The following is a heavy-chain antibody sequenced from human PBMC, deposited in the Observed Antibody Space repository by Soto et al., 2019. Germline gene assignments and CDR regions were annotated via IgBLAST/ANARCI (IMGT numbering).Heavy chain of an antibody. CDR2: IYYSGST. Sequence: QLQLQESGPGLVKPSETLSLTCTVSGGSISSSSYYWGWIRQPPGKGLEWIGSIYYSGSTYYNPSLKSRVTISVDTSKNQFSLKLSSVTAADTAVYYCASSGSIAVSEYYFDYWGQGTLVTVSS. CDR3: ASSGSIAVSEYYFDY. V-gene: IGHV4-39*01. J-gene: IGHJ4*02. D-gene: IGHD6-19*01. CDR1: GGSISSSSYY.